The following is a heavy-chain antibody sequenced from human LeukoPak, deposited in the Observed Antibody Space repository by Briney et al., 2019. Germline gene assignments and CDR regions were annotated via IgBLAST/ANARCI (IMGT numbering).Heavy chain of an antibody. J-gene: IGHJ4*02. CDR2: ISKNGGNT. CDR1: GFTFSWYG. CDR3: VKDLSDRDVDY. V-gene: IGHV3-64D*06. D-gene: IGHD2-21*02. Sequence: GGSLRLSCLGSGFTFSWYGMNWVRQAPGRGLEYVSAISKNGGNTYYVDSVKGRFTISRDNSENTLYLQMNSLRVEDAAAYFCVKDLSDRDVDYWGQGTLVTVSS.